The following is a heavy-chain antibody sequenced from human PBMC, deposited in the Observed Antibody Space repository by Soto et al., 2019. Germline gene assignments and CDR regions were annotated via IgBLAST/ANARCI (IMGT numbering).Heavy chain of an antibody. CDR2: INPSGGST. J-gene: IGHJ5*02. CDR3: ARVVRYCSGGSCKNSSNWFDP. D-gene: IGHD2-15*01. Sequence: GASVKVSCKASGYTFTSYYMHWVRQAPGQGLEWMGIINPSGGSTSYAQKFQGRVTMTRDTSTSTVYMELSSLRSEDTAVYYCARVVRYCSGGSCKNSSNWFDPWGQGTLVPVSS. CDR1: GYTFTSYY. V-gene: IGHV1-46*01.